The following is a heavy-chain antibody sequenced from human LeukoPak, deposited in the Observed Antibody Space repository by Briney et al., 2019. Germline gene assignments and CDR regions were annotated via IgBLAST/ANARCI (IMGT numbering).Heavy chain of an antibody. Sequence: GASVKVSCKVSGYTLTELSMHWVRQAPGKGLEWMGGFDPEDGETIYAQKFQGRATMTEDTSTDTAYMELSSLRSEDTAVYYCATERGGYGSGSPTYSLDYWGQGTLVTVSS. CDR3: ATERGGYGSGSPTYSLDY. J-gene: IGHJ4*02. CDR2: FDPEDGET. CDR1: GYTLTELS. V-gene: IGHV1-24*01. D-gene: IGHD3-10*01.